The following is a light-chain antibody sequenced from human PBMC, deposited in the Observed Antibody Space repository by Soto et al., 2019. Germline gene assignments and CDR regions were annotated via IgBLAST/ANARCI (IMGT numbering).Light chain of an antibody. CDR3: QHYHGWPIT. CDR1: QSVRTY. V-gene: IGKV3-15*01. CDR2: DAS. J-gene: IGKJ5*01. Sequence: PATLSLSPGERATLSGRASQSVRTYLAWYQVTPGQAPRLLIYDASTRDTGIPARFSGNRSGTEFTLTFSSLQSEDFPVSNCQHYHGWPITFGEGKRLEI.